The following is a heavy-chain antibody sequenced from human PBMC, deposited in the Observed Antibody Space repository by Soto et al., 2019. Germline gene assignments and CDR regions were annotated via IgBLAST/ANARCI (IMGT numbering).Heavy chain of an antibody. CDR3: AKDSTYYYDSSGYIDY. J-gene: IGHJ4*02. D-gene: IGHD3-22*01. Sequence: EVQLVESGGGLVQPGRSLRLSCAASRFTFDDYAMHWVRQAPGKRLEWVSGISWNSGSIGYADSVKGRFTISRDNAKNSLYLQMNSLRAEDTALYYCAKDSTYYYDSSGYIDYWGQGTLVTVSS. CDR1: RFTFDDYA. V-gene: IGHV3-9*01. CDR2: ISWNSGSI.